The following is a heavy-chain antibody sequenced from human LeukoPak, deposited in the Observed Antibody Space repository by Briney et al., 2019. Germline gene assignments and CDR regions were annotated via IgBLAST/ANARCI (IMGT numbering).Heavy chain of an antibody. D-gene: IGHD1-26*01. J-gene: IGHJ1*01. CDR3: ARGRGALYFQH. CDR1: GGSFSGYY. Sequence: SETLSLTCAVYGGSFSGYYWSWIRQSSGKGLEWIGEISHTGGTNYNPSLKSRVIVSSDTSKNQFSLKLSSVTAADTAVYYCARGRGALYFQHWGQGTLVTVSS. V-gene: IGHV4-34*01. CDR2: ISHTGGT.